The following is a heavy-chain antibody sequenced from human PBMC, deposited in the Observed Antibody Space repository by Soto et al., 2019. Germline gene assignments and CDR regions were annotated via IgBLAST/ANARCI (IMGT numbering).Heavy chain of an antibody. D-gene: IGHD1-26*01. CDR2: IYPSVSS. CDR3: EREKVGTQFFEK. V-gene: IGHV4-38-2*02. Sequence: ATXSLTCSFCVFGIILGDYVVCVRQPPGKGLECIGSIYPSVSSYHNPSLATRRRLSIDTSKNQLTLNLTSVKAADTALYFCEREKVGTQFFEKWGQGILVNVYS. CDR1: VFGIILGDY. J-gene: IGHJ4*02.